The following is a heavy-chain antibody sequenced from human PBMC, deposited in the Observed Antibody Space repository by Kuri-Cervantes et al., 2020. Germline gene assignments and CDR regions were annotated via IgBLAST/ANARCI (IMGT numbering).Heavy chain of an antibody. CDR3: ARAHYGETYYYYYYMDV. Sequence: SETLSLTCAVYGGSFSDYFWSWIRQPPGKGLEWIGEINHSGSTNYKPSLKSRVTISVDTSKNQFSLKLSSVTAADTAVYYCARAHYGETYYYYYYMDVWGKGTTVTVSS. J-gene: IGHJ6*03. CDR2: INHSGST. V-gene: IGHV4-34*01. CDR1: GGSFSDYF. D-gene: IGHD4-17*01.